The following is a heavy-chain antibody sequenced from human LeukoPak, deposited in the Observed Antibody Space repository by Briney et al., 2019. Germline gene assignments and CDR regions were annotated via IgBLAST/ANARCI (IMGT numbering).Heavy chain of an antibody. CDR1: GYSFTSDW. J-gene: IGHJ4*02. D-gene: IGHD1-26*01. Sequence: GAALEISWKGAGYSFTSDWNGWGRQMPGEGLERMGIIYTGEYDTRYSPSFEGQVTISDDKSIRTAYLQWSSLEAAETAMYYCARLSRATTSPGDYSGQGTLVSASS. CDR2: IYTGEYDT. CDR3: ARLSRATTSPGDY. V-gene: IGHV5-51*01.